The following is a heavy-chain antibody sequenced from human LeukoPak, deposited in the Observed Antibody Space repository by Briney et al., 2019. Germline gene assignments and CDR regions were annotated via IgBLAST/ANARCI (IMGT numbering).Heavy chain of an antibody. Sequence: GGSLRLSCAASGFTFSSYAMHWVRQAPGKGLEWVAVISYDGSNKYYADSVKGRFTISRDNSKNMLYLQMNSLRAEDTAVYYCARDQGSGVTHEGLAFDIWGQGTMVTVSS. CDR3: ARDQGSGVTHEGLAFDI. CDR1: GFTFSSYA. V-gene: IGHV3-30-3*01. J-gene: IGHJ3*02. D-gene: IGHD3-10*01. CDR2: ISYDGSNK.